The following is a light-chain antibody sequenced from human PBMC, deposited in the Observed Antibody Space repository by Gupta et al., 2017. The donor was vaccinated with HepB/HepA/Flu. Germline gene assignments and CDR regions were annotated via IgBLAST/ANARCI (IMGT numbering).Light chain of an antibody. CDR1: TSNIGKNY. CDR3: GTWDNSLASFL. Sequence: QSMLTQPPSVSAAPGQKVTISCSGSTSNIGKNYVSWYQQLPGTAPKLLIYDNYKRPSGIPDRFSGSKSGTSVTLAITGLQTGDEADYYCGTWDNSLASFLFGGGTKVTVL. CDR2: DNY. J-gene: IGLJ2*01. V-gene: IGLV1-51*01.